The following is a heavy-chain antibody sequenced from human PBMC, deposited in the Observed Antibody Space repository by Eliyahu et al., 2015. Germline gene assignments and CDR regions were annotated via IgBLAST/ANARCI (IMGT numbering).Heavy chain of an antibody. CDR2: ISVYHGNT. V-gene: IGHV1-18*01. J-gene: IGHJ3*02. CDR3: ARTRGEVLGGFGDYGFDI. D-gene: IGHD3-10*01. CDR1: GYTFISXG. Sequence: QVQLVQSGAEVKKPGASVKVSCKASGYTFISXGISWVRQAPGQGLEWMGWISVYHGNTNYAQKLQGRVTMTTDTSTSTAYMELRSLRSDDTAVYYCARTRGEVLGGFGDYGFDIWGQGTMVTVSS.